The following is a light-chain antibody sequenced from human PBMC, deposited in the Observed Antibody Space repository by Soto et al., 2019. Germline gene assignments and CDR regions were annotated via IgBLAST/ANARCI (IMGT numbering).Light chain of an antibody. J-gene: IGLJ3*02. CDR2: GNS. Sequence: QSVLTQPPSVSGAPGQRVTISCTGSSSNIGAGYDVHWYQQLPGTAPKLLIYGNSNRPSGVPDRFSGSKSGTSASLAITGLQAEDYADYYCQSSDSSLSGLWVFGGGTKLTVL. V-gene: IGLV1-40*01. CDR1: SSNIGAGYD. CDR3: QSSDSSLSGLWV.